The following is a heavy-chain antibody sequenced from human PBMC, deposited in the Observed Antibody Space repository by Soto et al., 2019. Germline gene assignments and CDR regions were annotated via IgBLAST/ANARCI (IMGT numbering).Heavy chain of an antibody. CDR1: GYTFTGYY. J-gene: IGHJ4*02. CDR3: ARELMATSSFDY. V-gene: IGHV1-2*04. CDR2: VNPNSGGT. Sequence: QVQLVQSGAEVKKPGASVKVSCKASGYTFTGYYMHWVRQAPGQGLEWMGWVNPNSGGTNYAQKFQGWVTMIRDTSISTAYMELSRLRSDDTAVYYCARELMATSSFDYWGQGTLVTVSS.